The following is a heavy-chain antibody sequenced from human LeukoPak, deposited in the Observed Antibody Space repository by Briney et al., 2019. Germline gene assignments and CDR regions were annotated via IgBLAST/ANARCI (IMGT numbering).Heavy chain of an antibody. D-gene: IGHD4-23*01. CDR2: IHSDGST. Sequence: GGSLRLSCAASGFTFGDYLMSWVRQAPGKGLEWVSVIHSDGSTYYADSVKGRFTISRDNSKNTLYLQMNSLRAEDTAVYYCARDRPYGGKGDFDYWGQGTLVTVSS. CDR1: GFTFGDYL. CDR3: ARDRPYGGKGDFDY. V-gene: IGHV3-66*01. J-gene: IGHJ4*02.